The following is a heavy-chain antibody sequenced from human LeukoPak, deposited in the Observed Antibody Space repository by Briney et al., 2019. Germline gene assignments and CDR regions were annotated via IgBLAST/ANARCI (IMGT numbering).Heavy chain of an antibody. CDR3: AELGITMIGGV. D-gene: IGHD3-10*02. Sequence: GGSLRLSCGASGFTFSNAWMCWVRQAPGKGLEWVSYISSSGSTIYYADSVKGRFTISRDNAKNSLYLQMNSLRAEDTAVYYCAELGITMIGGVWGKGTTVTISS. CDR2: ISSSGSTI. V-gene: IGHV3-11*04. CDR1: GFTFSNAW. J-gene: IGHJ6*04.